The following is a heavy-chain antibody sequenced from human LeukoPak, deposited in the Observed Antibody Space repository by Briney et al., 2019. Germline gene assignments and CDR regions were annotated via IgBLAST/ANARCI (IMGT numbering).Heavy chain of an antibody. V-gene: IGHV4-31*03. CDR1: GGSISSGGYY. J-gene: IGHJ4*02. D-gene: IGHD2-8*01. CDR3: ARVQGGVFDY. Sequence: SETLSLTCTVSGGSISSGGYYWSWLRQHPGKGLEWIGYIYYSGSTYYNPSLKSRVTISVDTSKNQFSLKLSSVTAADTAVYYCARVQGGVFDYWGQGTLVTVSS. CDR2: IYYSGST.